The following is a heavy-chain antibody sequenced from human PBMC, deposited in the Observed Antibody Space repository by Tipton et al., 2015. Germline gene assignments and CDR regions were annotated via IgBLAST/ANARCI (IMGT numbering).Heavy chain of an antibody. D-gene: IGHD3-22*01. CDR3: ARASIIQGYYHDSSRYYLFNS. CDR1: GGSFSDYY. V-gene: IGHV4-59*08. J-gene: IGHJ5*02. CDR2: IYYSGST. Sequence: GLVKPSETLSLTCTVSGGSFSDYYWSWIRQSPGEGLEWIGYIYYSGSTNYNPSLRSRVAMSMDTSKNQFSLKLSSVTAADTAVYYCARASIIQGYYHDSSRYYLFNSWGQGTLVIVSS.